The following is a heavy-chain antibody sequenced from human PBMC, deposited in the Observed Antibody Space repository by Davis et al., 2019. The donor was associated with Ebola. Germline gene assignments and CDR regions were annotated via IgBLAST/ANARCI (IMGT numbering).Heavy chain of an antibody. CDR1: EFTFSYYD. D-gene: IGHD2-15*01. J-gene: IGHJ5*02. CDR3: ARANSGCTGGGCFSGHWFDP. V-gene: IGHV3-13*01. CDR2: IATIGGDT. Sequence: PGGSLRLSCAASEFTFSYYDMQWVRQAAGKGLEWVSGIATIGGDTHYADSVKGRFTISRDDAKNSLYLQMDSLRAGDTAIYYCARANSGCTGGGCFSGHWFDPWGQGTLVTVSS.